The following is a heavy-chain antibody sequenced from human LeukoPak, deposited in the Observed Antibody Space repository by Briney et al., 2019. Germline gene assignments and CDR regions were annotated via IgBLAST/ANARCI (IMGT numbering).Heavy chain of an antibody. J-gene: IGHJ5*02. V-gene: IGHV4-4*09. CDR2: IHTSGST. D-gene: IGHD3-10*01. Sequence: SETLSLTCTVTGGSISSYYWSWIRQPPGKGLEWIGYIHTSGSTNYNASLKSRVTISIDTSKNQYSLKLSSVTAADTAVYYCARHGKTGSYPTWGQGTLVTVS. CDR3: ARHGKTGSYPT. CDR1: GGSISSYY.